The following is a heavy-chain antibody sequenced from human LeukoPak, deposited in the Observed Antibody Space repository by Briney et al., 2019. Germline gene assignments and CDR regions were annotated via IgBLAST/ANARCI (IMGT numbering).Heavy chain of an antibody. V-gene: IGHV3-23*01. D-gene: IGHD3-16*02. J-gene: IGHJ4*02. CDR3: ARSLSSRFSGPRRPYYFDS. CDR1: GFTLSSYA. Sequence: GGSLRLSCAASGFTLSSYAMSWVRQAPGKGLQWVSGISSSGGSTYYVDSVKGRFTISTDNSKKTLYLQMNSLRAEDTAVYYCARSLSSRFSGPRRPYYFDSWGQGTLVTVSS. CDR2: ISSSGGST.